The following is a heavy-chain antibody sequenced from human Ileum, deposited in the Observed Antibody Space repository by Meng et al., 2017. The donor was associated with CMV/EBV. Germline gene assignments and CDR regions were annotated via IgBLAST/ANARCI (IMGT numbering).Heavy chain of an antibody. V-gene: IGHV3-30-3*01. Sequence: GGSLRLSCVVSGFTFSNFAMHWVRKAPGKGLEWVTLISSDGSKKYYADSFKGRFTISRDNSKSTLYLQVNSLRGEYTAVYYCAEGSHCTSGVCRMDHWGQGTLVTVSS. D-gene: IGHD2-8*01. CDR3: AEGSHCTSGVCRMDH. CDR2: ISSDGSKK. CDR1: GFTFSNFA. J-gene: IGHJ4*02.